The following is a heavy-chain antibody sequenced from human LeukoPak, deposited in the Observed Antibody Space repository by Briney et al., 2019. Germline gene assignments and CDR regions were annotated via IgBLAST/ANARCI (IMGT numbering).Heavy chain of an antibody. CDR2: IKQDGSET. J-gene: IGHJ5*02. Sequence: GGSLRLSCAASGFTFSSYEMNWVRQAPGKGLEWVANIKQDGSETYYLDSVKGRFTISRDNAKNSLYLQLNNVRAEDTAVYYCARDSLGGSSYVSWGQGTLVTVSS. CDR1: GFTFSSYE. V-gene: IGHV3-7*04. CDR3: ARDSLGGSSYVS. D-gene: IGHD3-10*01.